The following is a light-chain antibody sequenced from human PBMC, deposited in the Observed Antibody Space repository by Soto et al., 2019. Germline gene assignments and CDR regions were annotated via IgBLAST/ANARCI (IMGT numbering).Light chain of an antibody. Sequence: QSALTQPASVSGSPGQSIAITCAGTSSDIGYYNRVSWYQQHPGTAPKLIIYDVTSRPSGVSNRFFGSRSGNTASLSISGLQAEDEAAYYCSADTVSITYVFGSGTKLTVL. J-gene: IGLJ1*01. CDR3: SADTVSITYV. CDR2: DVT. CDR1: SSDIGYYNR. V-gene: IGLV2-14*03.